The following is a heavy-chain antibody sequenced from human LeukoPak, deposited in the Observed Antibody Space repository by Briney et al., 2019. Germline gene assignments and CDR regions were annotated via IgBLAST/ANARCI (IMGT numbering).Heavy chain of an antibody. J-gene: IGHJ3*02. V-gene: IGHV3-13*01. D-gene: IGHD4-17*01. Sequence: GGSLRLSCAASGFTFSSYDMHWVRQATGKGLEWVSAIGTAGDTYYPGSVKGRFTVSRENAKNSLYLQMNSLRAGDTAVYYCARETTVGAFDIWGQGTMVTVSS. CDR2: IGTAGDT. CDR1: GFTFSSYD. CDR3: ARETTVGAFDI.